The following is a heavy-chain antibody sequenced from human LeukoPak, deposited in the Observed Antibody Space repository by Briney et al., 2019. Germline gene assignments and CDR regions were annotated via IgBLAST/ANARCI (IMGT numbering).Heavy chain of an antibody. CDR1: GYTLTSYD. J-gene: IGHJ6*03. D-gene: IGHD3-22*01. CDR2: MNPNSGNT. V-gene: IGHV1-8*03. CDR3: ARGTSGYYYYYYYYMDV. Sequence: GASVKVSCKASGYTLTSYDINWVRQATGQGLEWMGWMNPNSGNTGYAQKFQGRVTITRNTSISTAYMELSSLGSEDTAVYYCARGTSGYYYYYYYYMDVWGKGTTVTVSS.